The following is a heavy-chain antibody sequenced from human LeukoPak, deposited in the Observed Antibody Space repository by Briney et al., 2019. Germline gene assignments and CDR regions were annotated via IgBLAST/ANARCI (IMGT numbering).Heavy chain of an antibody. CDR1: GGSISTHY. V-gene: IGHV4-59*11. J-gene: IGHJ2*01. CDR2: LYYSGST. Sequence: PSETLSLTCTVTGGSISTHYWSWIRQPPGKGLEWIGYLYYSGSTNYNPSLKSRVTISGDTSKNQFSLKLSSVTAADMAVYYCARFPVRRYFDLWGRGTLVTVSS. CDR3: ARFPVRRYFDL.